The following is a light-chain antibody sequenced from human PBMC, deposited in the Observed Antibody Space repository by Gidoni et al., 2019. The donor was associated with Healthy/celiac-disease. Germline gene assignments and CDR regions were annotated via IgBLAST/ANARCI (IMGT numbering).Light chain of an antibody. CDR1: HGISSY. CDR2: AAS. V-gene: IGKV1-8*01. CDR3: KQYYSYPYT. Sequence: AILMTQSPSSFSASTGDRVTITCPASHGISSYLAWYQQKPGKAPKLLIYAASTLHSGVPARFSGSGSGTDFTLTISCLQSEDFATYYCKQYYSYPYTFGQGTKLEIK. J-gene: IGKJ2*01.